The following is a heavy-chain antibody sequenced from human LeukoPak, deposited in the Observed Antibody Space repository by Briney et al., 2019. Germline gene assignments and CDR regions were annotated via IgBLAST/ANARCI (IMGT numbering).Heavy chain of an antibody. CDR2: ISSSGSYI. Sequence: GGSLRLSCAASGFTFSNYNINWVRQAPGKGLEWVSSISSSGSYIYYADSVKGRFTISRDNAKNSLYLQMNSLRAEDTAVYYCARDPAGTSYYDFWSGYYFDYWGQGTLVTVSS. CDR1: GFTFSNYN. V-gene: IGHV3-21*01. D-gene: IGHD3-3*01. CDR3: ARDPAGTSYYDFWSGYYFDY. J-gene: IGHJ4*02.